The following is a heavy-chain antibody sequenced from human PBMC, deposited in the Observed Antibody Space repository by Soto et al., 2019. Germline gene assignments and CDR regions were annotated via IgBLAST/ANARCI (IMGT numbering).Heavy chain of an antibody. J-gene: IGHJ6*02. CDR2: ISFDGTKK. V-gene: IGHV3-30*03. D-gene: IGHD4-17*01. CDR3: ARADDYGYRYINYGLDV. Sequence: LSLTCTAYGLTFNIYALRWVRQAPGKGLEWVAVISFDGTKKYYSDPVKGRFTISRDNVKNTLYLQMKNLTVEDAALYFCARADDYGYRYINYGLDVWGQGTKGTVYS. CDR1: GLTFNIYA.